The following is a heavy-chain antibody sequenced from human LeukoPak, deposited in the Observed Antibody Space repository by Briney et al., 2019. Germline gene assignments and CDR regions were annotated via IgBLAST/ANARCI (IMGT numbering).Heavy chain of an antibody. CDR3: ARSHSSGHLLDH. D-gene: IGHD3-22*01. CDR1: GFTFSSHA. V-gene: IGHV3-64*01. Sequence: GGSLSLSCAASGFTFSSHAMHWVRQAPGKGLEYVSAISSNGGSTYYANSVKGRFTISRDNSKNTLYLQMGSLRAEDMAVYYCARSHSSGHLLDHWGQGTLVTVSS. CDR2: ISSNGGST. J-gene: IGHJ4*02.